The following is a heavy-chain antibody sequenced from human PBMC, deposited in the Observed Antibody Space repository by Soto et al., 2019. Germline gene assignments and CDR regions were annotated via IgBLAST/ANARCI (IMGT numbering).Heavy chain of an antibody. D-gene: IGHD1-26*01. V-gene: IGHV4-59*01. J-gene: IGHJ5*02. Sequence: QVQLQESGPGLVKPSETLSLTCTVSGGSISSYYWRWIRQPPGKGLEWIGYIYYSGSTNYNPSLKSRVTISVDTSKNQFSLKLSSVTAADTAVYYCARGGVGANTWFDPWGQGTLVTVSS. CDR2: IYYSGST. CDR1: GGSISSYY. CDR3: ARGGVGANTWFDP.